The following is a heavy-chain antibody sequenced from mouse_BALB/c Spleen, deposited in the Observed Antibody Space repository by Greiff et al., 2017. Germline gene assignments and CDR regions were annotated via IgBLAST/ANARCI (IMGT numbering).Heavy chain of an antibody. CDR1: GYTFTSYW. CDR2: IYPSDSYT. V-gene: IGHV1-69*02. D-gene: IGHD2-3*01. Sequence: QVQLQQPGAELVRPGASVKLSCKASGYTFTSYWINWVKQRPGQGLEWIGNIYPSDSYTNYNQKFKDKATLTVDKSSSTAYMQLSSPTSEDSAVYYCTSHDVYYAMDYWGQGTSVTVSS. CDR3: TSHDVYYAMDY. J-gene: IGHJ4*01.